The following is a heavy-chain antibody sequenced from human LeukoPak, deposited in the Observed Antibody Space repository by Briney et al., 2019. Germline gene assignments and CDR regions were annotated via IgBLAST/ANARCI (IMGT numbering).Heavy chain of an antibody. CDR1: GFSFSSYG. Sequence: GGSLRLSCATSGFSFSSYGMSWVRQAPGKGLEWVSSISGLSGRTYYADSVKGRVTISRDNSKNALSLQMNSLRAEDTAVYYCAKDFGDFFLPLFDSWGHGTLVTVSS. J-gene: IGHJ4*01. D-gene: IGHD4-17*01. V-gene: IGHV3-23*01. CDR3: AKDFGDFFLPLFDS. CDR2: ISGLSGRT.